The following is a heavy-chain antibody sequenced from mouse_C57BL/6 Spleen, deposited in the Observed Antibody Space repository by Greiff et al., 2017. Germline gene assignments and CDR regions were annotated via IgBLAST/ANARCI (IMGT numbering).Heavy chain of an antibody. Sequence: QVQLQQPGAELVKPGASVKVSCKASGYTFTSYWMHWVKQRPGQGLEWIGRIHPSDSDTNYNQKFKGKATLTVDKSSSTAYMQLSSLTSEDSAVYYCAIRGPLIYYYYDGVAYWGQGTLVTVSA. D-gene: IGHD2-4*01. V-gene: IGHV1-74*01. J-gene: IGHJ3*01. CDR2: IHPSDSDT. CDR3: AIRGPLIYYYYDGVAY. CDR1: GYTFTSYW.